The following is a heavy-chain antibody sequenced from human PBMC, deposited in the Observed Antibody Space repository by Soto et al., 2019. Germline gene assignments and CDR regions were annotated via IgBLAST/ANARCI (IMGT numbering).Heavy chain of an antibody. D-gene: IGHD2-15*01. J-gene: IGHJ4*02. Sequence: QVQLVESGGGVVQPGRSLRLSCAASGFTFSACGMHWVRHAPGRGLEWVAVISYDGINKYYTDSVKGRFTISRDNSKNMLYLPMNSMRPEDTSVYYCAKDSDSGHFEYWGQGTLVTVS. CDR3: AKDSDSGHFEY. CDR1: GFTFSACG. CDR2: ISYDGINK. V-gene: IGHV3-30*18.